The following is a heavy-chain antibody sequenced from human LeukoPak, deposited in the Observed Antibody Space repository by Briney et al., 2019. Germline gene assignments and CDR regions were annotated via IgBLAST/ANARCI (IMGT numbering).Heavy chain of an antibody. CDR2: ISYDGNTQ. V-gene: IGHV3-30*18. CDR1: GFTFSSYV. CDR3: AKGRMMATIMISFDY. J-gene: IGHJ4*02. D-gene: IGHD5-24*01. Sequence: GRSLRLSCAASGFTFSSYVMHWVRQAPGKGLEWVAVISYDGNTQYYADSVKGRFTISRDNSNNMLSLQMNSLKAEDTAVYYCAKGRMMATIMISFDYWGRGTLVTVSS.